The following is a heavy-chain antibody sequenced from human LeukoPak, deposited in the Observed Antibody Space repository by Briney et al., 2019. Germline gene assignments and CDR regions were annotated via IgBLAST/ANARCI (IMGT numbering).Heavy chain of an antibody. J-gene: IGHJ6*03. Sequence: PSETLSLTCTVSGGSISSGGYSWSWIRQPPGKGLEWIGYIYYSGSTNYNPSLKSRVTISVDTSKNQFSLKLSSMTAADTAVYYCARGRGVSWAPYYYYMDVWGKGTTVTVSS. V-gene: IGHV4-61*08. CDR1: GGSISSGGYS. CDR2: IYYSGST. CDR3: ARGRGVSWAPYYYYMDV. D-gene: IGHD3-10*01.